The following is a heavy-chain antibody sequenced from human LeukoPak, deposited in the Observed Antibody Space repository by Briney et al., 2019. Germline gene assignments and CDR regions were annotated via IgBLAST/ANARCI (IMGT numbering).Heavy chain of an antibody. D-gene: IGHD2-2*02. J-gene: IGHJ5*02. CDR2: INPNSGDT. V-gene: IGHV1-2*02. CDR3: ARAPYCDSSSCYTGSNWFDP. CDR1: GYTFASYY. Sequence: GASVKVSCTASGYTFASYYVHWVRQAPGQGLEWMGWINPNSGDTNYAQKFQGRVTMTRDTSISTAYMEMSRLRSDDAAVYYCARAPYCDSSSCYTGSNWFDPWGQGTLVTVSS.